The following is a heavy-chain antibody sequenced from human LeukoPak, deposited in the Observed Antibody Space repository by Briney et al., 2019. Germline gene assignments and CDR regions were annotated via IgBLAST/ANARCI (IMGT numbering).Heavy chain of an antibody. Sequence: GRSLRLSCAASGFTFSSYGMHWVRQGPGKGLEWVAVIWYDGSNKYYADSVKGRFTISRDSSKNTMYLQMNSLRAEDTAVYYCAREHTTVTSLLDYWGQGTLVTVSS. CDR2: IWYDGSNK. CDR3: AREHTTVTSLLDY. CDR1: GFTFSSYG. D-gene: IGHD4-17*01. J-gene: IGHJ4*02. V-gene: IGHV3-33*01.